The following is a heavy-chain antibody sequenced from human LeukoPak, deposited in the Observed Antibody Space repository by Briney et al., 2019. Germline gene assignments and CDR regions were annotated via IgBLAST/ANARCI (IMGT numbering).Heavy chain of an antibody. CDR2: INPSGGST. D-gene: IGHD2-2*01. CDR3: ARDSGYAGIVVVPAAMMPGDY. Sequence: ASVTVSCKASGYTFTSYYMHWVRQAPGQGLEWMGIINPSGGSTSYAQKFQGRVTMTRDTSTSTVYMELSSLRSEDTAVYYCARDSGYAGIVVVPAAMMPGDYWGQGTLVTVSS. J-gene: IGHJ4*02. CDR1: GYTFTSYY. V-gene: IGHV1-46*01.